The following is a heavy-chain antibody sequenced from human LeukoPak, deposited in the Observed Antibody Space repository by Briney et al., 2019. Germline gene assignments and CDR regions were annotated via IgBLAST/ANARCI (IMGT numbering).Heavy chain of an antibody. CDR3: AGGWVVSEYYDFWSGRRGAFDP. V-gene: IGHV1-18*01. Sequence: ASVKVSCKASGYTFTSYGISWVRQAPGQGLEWMGWISAYNGNTNYAQKLQGRVTMTTDTSTSTVYMELSSLRSEDTAVYYCAGGWVVSEYYDFWSGRRGAFDPWGQGTLVTVSS. D-gene: IGHD3-3*01. CDR2: ISAYNGNT. J-gene: IGHJ5*02. CDR1: GYTFTSYG.